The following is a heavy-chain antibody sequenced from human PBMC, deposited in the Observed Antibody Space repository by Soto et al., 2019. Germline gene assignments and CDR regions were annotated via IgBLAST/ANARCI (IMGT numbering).Heavy chain of an antibody. D-gene: IGHD3-10*01. CDR2: IDPSDSYT. CDR3: ARHSEPASTMELSSSSGMAV. Sequence: GEALKISCEGCGYSLTSYWISWVRQMPWTVLEGMWTIDPSDSYTNYSPSFQCHVTISADKSTRTADLQWSRLKASGTAIYYCARHSEPASTMELSSSSGMAVWGQRTSVIVFS. J-gene: IGHJ6*02. V-gene: IGHV5-10-1*01. CDR1: GYSLTSYW.